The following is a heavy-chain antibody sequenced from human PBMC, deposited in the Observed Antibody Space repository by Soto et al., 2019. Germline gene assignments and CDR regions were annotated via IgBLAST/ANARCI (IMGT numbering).Heavy chain of an antibody. CDR3: ARAGQWTYAFDI. CDR2: ISPKNDDT. V-gene: IGHV1-18*01. J-gene: IGHJ3*02. Sequence: ASVKVSCKVSGYNFTTYGISWVRQAPGQGPEWMGWISPKNDDTQYAQKFQDRLTMTTGTSTRTAYMELRGLRHDDTAVYYCARAGQWTYAFDIWGQGTMVTVSS. CDR1: GYNFTTYG. D-gene: IGHD6-19*01.